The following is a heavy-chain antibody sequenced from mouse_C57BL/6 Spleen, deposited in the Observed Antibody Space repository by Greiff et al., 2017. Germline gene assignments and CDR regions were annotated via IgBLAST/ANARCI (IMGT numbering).Heavy chain of an antibody. D-gene: IGHD1-1*01. V-gene: IGHV1-5*01. Sequence: EVQLQQSGTVLARPGASVKMSCKTSGYTFTSYWMHWVKQRPGQGLEWIGAIYPGNGDTSYNQKFKGKAKLTAVTSASTAYMELSSLTNEDSAVYYCTRPYYGSIYGDYFDYWGQGTTLTVSS. CDR1: GYTFTSYW. CDR2: IYPGNGDT. CDR3: TRPYYGSIYGDYFDY. J-gene: IGHJ2*01.